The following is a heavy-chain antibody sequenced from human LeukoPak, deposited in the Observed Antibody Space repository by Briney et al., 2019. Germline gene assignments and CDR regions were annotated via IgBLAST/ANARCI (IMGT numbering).Heavy chain of an antibody. CDR2: IDASGSYI. J-gene: IGHJ3*02. CDR3: ARGRSITLLRGVAMSDGFDI. CDR1: GFTLSTYS. Sequence: PGGSLRLSCAASGFTLSTYSMNWVRQAPGKGLEWVSFIDASGSYIYYGDSMKGRFTISRDNAKNSLYLQMSGLRAEDTAVYYCARGRSITLLRGVAMSDGFDIWGQGAMVTVSS. V-gene: IGHV3-21*01. D-gene: IGHD3-10*01.